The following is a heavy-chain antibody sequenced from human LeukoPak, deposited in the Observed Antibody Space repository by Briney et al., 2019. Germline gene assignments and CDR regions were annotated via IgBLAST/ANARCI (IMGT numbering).Heavy chain of an antibody. J-gene: IGHJ4*02. D-gene: IGHD5-18*01. V-gene: IGHV1-2*02. CDR3: ARRGYSYAPDY. CDR1: GYTFTDSY. CDR2: INPNNGGT. Sequence: ASVTVTCKASGYTFTDSYILWVRQAPGQGLECIGWINPNNGGTDYAQRFQGRVTMTRDTSISTAYMELSGLKSDDTAVYFCARRGYSYAPDYWGQGTLVTVSS.